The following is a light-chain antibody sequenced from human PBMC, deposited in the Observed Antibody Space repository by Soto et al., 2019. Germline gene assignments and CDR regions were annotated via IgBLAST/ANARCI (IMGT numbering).Light chain of an antibody. CDR1: QDISNY. CDR3: QQDDNLPPIT. Sequence: DIQMTQSPSSLSASVGDRVTITCQASQDISNYLNWYQQKPGKAPKLLIYDASNLETGVPSRFSGSGSGTDFTFTISSLQPEDIGTYYCQQDDNLPPITFGQGTRLEIK. CDR2: DAS. J-gene: IGKJ5*01. V-gene: IGKV1-33*01.